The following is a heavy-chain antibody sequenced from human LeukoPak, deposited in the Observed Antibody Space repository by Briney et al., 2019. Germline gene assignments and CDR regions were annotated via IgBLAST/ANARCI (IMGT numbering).Heavy chain of an antibody. Sequence: ASVKVSCKASGYTCTGYYMHWVRQAPGQGLEWMGWINPNSGGTNYAQKFQGWVTMTRDTSISTAYMELSRLRSDDTAVYYCARGIVVPAAIDAFDIWGQGTMVTVSS. CDR3: ARGIVVPAAIDAFDI. CDR2: INPNSGGT. CDR1: GYTCTGYY. D-gene: IGHD2-2*01. V-gene: IGHV1-2*04. J-gene: IGHJ3*02.